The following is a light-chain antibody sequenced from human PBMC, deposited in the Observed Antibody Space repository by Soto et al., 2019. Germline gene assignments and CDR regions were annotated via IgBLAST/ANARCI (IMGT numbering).Light chain of an antibody. CDR2: GAS. CDR1: QSVSSSY. V-gene: IGKV3-20*01. Sequence: EIVLTQSPGTLSLSPGERATLSCRASQSVSSSYLAWYQQKPGQAPRLLIYGASSRATGIPDRFSGSGSGTDFTLTISRLEPEDFAVYYCLQDYNYPRTFGQGTKVEIK. J-gene: IGKJ1*01. CDR3: LQDYNYPRT.